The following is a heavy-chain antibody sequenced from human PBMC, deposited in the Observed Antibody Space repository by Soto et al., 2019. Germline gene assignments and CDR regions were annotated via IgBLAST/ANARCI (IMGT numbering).Heavy chain of an antibody. Sequence: GSLRLSCAASGFTFSTYGMHWVRQAPGKGLEWVAVISYDGVNKYYADSVKGRFTISRDNSKNTLYLQMNSLRDEDTAVYYCAREGGSLNWFDPWGQGTLVTVSS. CDR1: GFTFSTYG. V-gene: IGHV3-30*03. CDR3: AREGGSLNWFDP. D-gene: IGHD1-26*01. CDR2: ISYDGVNK. J-gene: IGHJ5*02.